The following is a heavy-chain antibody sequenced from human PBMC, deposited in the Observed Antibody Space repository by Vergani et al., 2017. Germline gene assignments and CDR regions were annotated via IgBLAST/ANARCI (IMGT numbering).Heavy chain of an antibody. D-gene: IGHD2-21*01. J-gene: IGHJ6*02. Sequence: EVQLVESGGGIVKPGGSLRLSCVASGFSFRNAWMNWVRRTPGKGLEWVGRIKSPFDRGTTDYAAAVKGRFTISRDDSKNTLFLQMNGLKTEDIGVYYCNTDPRYCGDGSCYWLRDHHYYGMDVWGQGTTVTVSS. V-gene: IGHV3-15*07. CDR2: IKSPFDRGTT. CDR3: NTDPRYCGDGSCYWLRDHHYYGMDV. CDR1: GFSFRNAW.